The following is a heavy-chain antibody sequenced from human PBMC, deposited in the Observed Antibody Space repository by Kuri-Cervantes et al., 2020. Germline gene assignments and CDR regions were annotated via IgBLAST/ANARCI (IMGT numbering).Heavy chain of an antibody. J-gene: IGHJ4*02. CDR3: ARTRIAVAGTFDY. CDR1: GFTFSSYG. D-gene: IGHD6-19*01. Sequence: GESLKISCAASGFTFSSYGMHWVRQAPGKGLEWVAVISYDGSNKYYADSVKGRFTISRDNSKNTLYLQMNSLRVEDTAVHYCARTRIAVAGTFDYWGQGTLVTVSS. CDR2: ISYDGSNK. V-gene: IGHV3-30*03.